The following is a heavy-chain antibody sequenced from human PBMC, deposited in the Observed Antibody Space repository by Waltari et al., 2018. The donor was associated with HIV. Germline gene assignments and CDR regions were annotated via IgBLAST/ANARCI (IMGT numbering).Heavy chain of an antibody. Sequence: QVQLVQSGAEVKKPGASVKVSCKASGYTFTGYYMHWVRQAPGQGLEWMGGINPNSGGTNYAQKFQGRVTMTRDTSISPAYMELSRLRSDDTAVYYCASLPYYDSSGYLYYFDYWGQGTLVTVSS. CDR3: ASLPYYDSSGYLYYFDY. D-gene: IGHD3-22*01. CDR1: GYTFTGYY. V-gene: IGHV1-2*02. CDR2: INPNSGGT. J-gene: IGHJ4*02.